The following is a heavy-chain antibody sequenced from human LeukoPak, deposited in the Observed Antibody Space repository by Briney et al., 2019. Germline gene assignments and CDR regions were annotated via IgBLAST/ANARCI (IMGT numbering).Heavy chain of an antibody. CDR2: IYHSGGT. Sequence: LRLSCAASVFTSSGYSMNWVRQGPGEGLGWIGSIYHSGGTYYNPSLKSRVTISVDTSKNQFSLKLSSVTAADTAVYYCARARSGYSYGLYYFDYWGQGTLVTVSS. CDR1: VFTSSGYS. J-gene: IGHJ4*02. V-gene: IGHV4-38-2*01. D-gene: IGHD5-18*01. CDR3: ARARSGYSYGLYYFDY.